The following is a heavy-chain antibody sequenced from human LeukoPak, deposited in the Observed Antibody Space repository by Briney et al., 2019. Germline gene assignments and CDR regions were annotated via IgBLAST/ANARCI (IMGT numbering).Heavy chain of an antibody. D-gene: IGHD1-26*01. V-gene: IGHV3-23*01. Sequence: PGGSLRLSCAASGFTFNNYVMSWVRGAPGEGLEWVSFVSGSGDSTYYADSVKGRVTISRDNTKNTLYLQMNSLRVDDTAVYYCATYIGAIGYWGQGTLVTVSS. CDR1: GFTFNNYV. J-gene: IGHJ4*02. CDR2: VSGSGDST. CDR3: ATYIGAIGY.